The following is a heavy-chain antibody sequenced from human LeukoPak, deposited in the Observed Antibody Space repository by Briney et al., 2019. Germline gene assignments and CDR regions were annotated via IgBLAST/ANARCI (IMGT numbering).Heavy chain of an antibody. D-gene: IGHD6-19*01. CDR2: IYHSGGT. V-gene: IGHV4-38-2*02. CDR3: ASPVAGTMGWSDP. CDR1: GYSISSGYY. J-gene: IGHJ5*02. Sequence: SETLSLTCTVTGYSISSGYYWGWIRQPPGKGLEWIGSIYHSGGTYYSPSLKSRVTISVDTSKNQFSLKLSSVTAADTAVYYWASPVAGTMGWSDPWGQGTLVTVSS.